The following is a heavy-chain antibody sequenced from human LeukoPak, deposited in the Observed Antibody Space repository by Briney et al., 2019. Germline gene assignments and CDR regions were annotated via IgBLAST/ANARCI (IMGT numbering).Heavy chain of an antibody. D-gene: IGHD3-10*01. CDR2: ISGSGGST. Sequence: PGGSLRLSCAASGFTFSSYAMSWVRQAPGKGLEWVSAISGSGGSTYYADSVKGRFTISRDNSKNTLYLQMKSLRVEDTAVYYCAKDITMVRGTSFDYWGQGTQVTVSS. CDR3: AKDITMVRGTSFDY. J-gene: IGHJ4*02. CDR1: GFTFSSYA. V-gene: IGHV3-23*01.